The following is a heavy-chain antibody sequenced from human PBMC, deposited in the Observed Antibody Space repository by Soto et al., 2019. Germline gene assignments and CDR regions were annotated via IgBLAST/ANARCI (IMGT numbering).Heavy chain of an antibody. CDR1: EGTFNSYA. CDR3: ASGASRWYPYFLDS. V-gene: IGHV1-69*01. Sequence: QAQVVQSGAEVRKPGSSVKLSCKASEGTFNSYAIAWARQAPGQGLEWMGGIIPYYNTLNYAQKFQDRVTITADDSTNTVYMELSSLRSDDTAVYFCASGASRWYPYFLDSWAQGTLVTVSS. D-gene: IGHD6-13*01. CDR2: IIPYYNTL. J-gene: IGHJ4*02.